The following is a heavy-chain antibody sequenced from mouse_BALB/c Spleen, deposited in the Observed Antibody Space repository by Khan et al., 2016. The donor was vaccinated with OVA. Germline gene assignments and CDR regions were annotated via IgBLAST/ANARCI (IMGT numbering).Heavy chain of an antibody. CDR1: GYSITSDYA. V-gene: IGHV3-2*02. CDR3: ARYDDYDGYAMDY. CDR2: ISYSGST. Sequence: EVKLLESGPGLVKPSQSLSLTCTVTGYSITSDYAWNWIRQFPGNKLEWMGYISYSGSTRYNPSLKSRISITRDTSKNQFFLQLNSVTTEDTATYYCARYDDYDGYAMDYWGQGTSVTVSS. D-gene: IGHD2-4*01. J-gene: IGHJ4*01.